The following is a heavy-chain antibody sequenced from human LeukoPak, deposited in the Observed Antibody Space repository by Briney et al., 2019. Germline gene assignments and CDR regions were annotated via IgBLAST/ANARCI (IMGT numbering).Heavy chain of an antibody. CDR2: ISYDGSNE. CDR3: ARSTSHYYYYYMDV. Sequence: GGSLRLSCAASGFTFSSYVMHWVRQAPGKGLEWVAIISYDGSNEYYADSVKGRFTISRDNSKNTLYLQMNSLRAADTAVYYCARSTSHYYYYYMDVWGKGTTVTISS. CDR1: GFTFSSYV. J-gene: IGHJ6*03. V-gene: IGHV3-30*04.